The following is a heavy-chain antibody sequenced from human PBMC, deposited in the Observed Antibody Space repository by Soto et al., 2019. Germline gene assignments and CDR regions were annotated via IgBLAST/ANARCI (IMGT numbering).Heavy chain of an antibody. CDR2: ISSSSSYI. V-gene: IGHV3-21*01. CDR3: ASAAVPTGSDY. J-gene: IGHJ4*02. Sequence: GGSLRLSCAASRFPFSSYSMNWVRQAPGKGLEWVSSISSSSSYIYYADSVKGRFTISRDNAKNSLYLQMNSLRAEDTAVYYCASAAVPTGSDYWGQGTLVTVSS. CDR1: RFPFSSYS. D-gene: IGHD2-2*01.